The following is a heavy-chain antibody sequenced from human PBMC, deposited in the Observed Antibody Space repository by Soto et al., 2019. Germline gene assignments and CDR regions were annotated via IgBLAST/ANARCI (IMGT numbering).Heavy chain of an antibody. CDR3: ASTRPYCSSTSCYGWFDP. CDR2: IYYSGST. D-gene: IGHD2-2*01. CDR1: GYSISSSNW. J-gene: IGHJ5*02. V-gene: IGHV4-28*01. Sequence: QVKLQESGPGLVKPSDTLSLTCAVSGYSISSSNWWGWIRQPPGKGLEWIGYIYYSGSTYYTPSLMSRVTMSVDTANNQYSRQLSSVNAVETALYCCASTRPYCSSTSCYGWFDPWGQGTLVTFAS.